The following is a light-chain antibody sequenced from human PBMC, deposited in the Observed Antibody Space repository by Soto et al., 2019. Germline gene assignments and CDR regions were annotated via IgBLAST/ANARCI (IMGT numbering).Light chain of an antibody. CDR1: SSDVGGYNY. CDR3: CSYAGSYSWV. CDR2: DVS. V-gene: IGLV2-11*01. J-gene: IGLJ2*01. Sequence: QSALTQPRSVSGSPGQSVTISCTGTSSDVGGYNYVSWYQQYPGKAPKFMIHDVSKRPSGVPDRFSGSKPGNTASLTISGLQAEDEADYYCCSYAGSYSWVFGGGTKLTVL.